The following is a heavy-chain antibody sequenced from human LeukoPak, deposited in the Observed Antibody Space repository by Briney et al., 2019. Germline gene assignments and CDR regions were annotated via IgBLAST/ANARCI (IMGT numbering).Heavy chain of an antibody. V-gene: IGHV3-33*01. CDR2: MWYDGSNK. CDR3: AREDTALVIAY. Sequence: PGGSLRLSCAASGSTFSSYGMHWVRQAPGKGLEWVAIMWYDGSNKYYTDPVKGRFTISRDNSKNTLYLQMNSLRVEDTAVYYCAREDTALVIAYWGQGTLVTVSS. J-gene: IGHJ4*02. CDR1: GSTFSSYG. D-gene: IGHD5-18*01.